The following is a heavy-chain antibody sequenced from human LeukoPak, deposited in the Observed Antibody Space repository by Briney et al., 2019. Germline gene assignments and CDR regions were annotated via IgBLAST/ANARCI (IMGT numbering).Heavy chain of an antibody. CDR3: AGGRVWLAFDS. J-gene: IGHJ4*02. V-gene: IGHV4-59*01. Sequence: PSETLSLTCTVSGGSISNYYWTRIRQPPGKGLEWIAYVYYSGSTNYNPSLKSRVSISVDTSKNQFSLKLSSVTAADTAVYYCAGGRVWLAFDSWGQGTLLTVSS. CDR2: VYYSGST. CDR1: GGSISNYY. D-gene: IGHD5-18*01.